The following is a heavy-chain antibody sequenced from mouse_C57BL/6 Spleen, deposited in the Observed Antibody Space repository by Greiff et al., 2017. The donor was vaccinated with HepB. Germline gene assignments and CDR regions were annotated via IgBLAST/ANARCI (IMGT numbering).Heavy chain of an antibody. J-gene: IGHJ4*01. V-gene: IGHV5-17*01. CDR3: ARFWEGYAMDY. CDR1: GFTFSDYG. CDR2: ISSGSSTI. D-gene: IGHD4-1*01. Sequence: EVQLVESGGGLVKPGGSLKLSCAASGFTFSDYGMHWVRQAPEKGLEWVAYISSGSSTIYYADTVKGRFTISRDNAKNTLFLQMTSLRSEDTAMYYCARFWEGYAMDYWGQGTSVTVSS.